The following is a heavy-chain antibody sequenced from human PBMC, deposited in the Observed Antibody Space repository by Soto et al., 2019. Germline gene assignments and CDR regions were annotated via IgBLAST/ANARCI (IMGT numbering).Heavy chain of an antibody. J-gene: IGHJ6*02. CDR2: IYYSGST. CDR1: GGSISSYY. D-gene: IGHD3-3*01. CDR3: ARGTRDDFWSGYYSPTGYYYGMDV. Sequence: SETLSLTCTVSGGSISSYYWSWIRQPPGKGLEWIGYIYYSGSTNYNPSLKSRVTMSVDTSKNQFSLKLSSVTAADTAVYYCARGTRDDFWSGYYSPTGYYYGMDVWGQGTTVTVSS. V-gene: IGHV4-59*01.